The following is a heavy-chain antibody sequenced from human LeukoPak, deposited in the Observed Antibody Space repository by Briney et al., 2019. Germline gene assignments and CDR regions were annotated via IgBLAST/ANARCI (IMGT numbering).Heavy chain of an antibody. CDR1: GGSISSFY. CDR3: AKRTSYYYDSSGYLFDY. Sequence: SETLSLTCTVSGGSISSFYWSWIRQPAGKGLEWIGRIYASGSTDYNPSLKSRVTMSVDTSKNQFSLKLSSVTAADTAVYYCAKRTSYYYDSSGYLFDYWGQGTLVTVSS. D-gene: IGHD3-22*01. J-gene: IGHJ4*02. CDR2: IYASGST. V-gene: IGHV4-4*07.